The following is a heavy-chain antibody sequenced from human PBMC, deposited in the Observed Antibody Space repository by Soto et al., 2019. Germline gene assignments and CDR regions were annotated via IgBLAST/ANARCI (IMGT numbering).Heavy chain of an antibody. V-gene: IGHV1-18*04. D-gene: IGHD2-21*02. CDR2: ITAYNGNT. J-gene: IGHJ3*02. Sequence: QVHLAQSGAEVKKPGASVKVSCKASGYTFTKYGINWVRQAPGQGLEWMGWITAYNGNTNYAQKFQGRVTMTTDTSASTAYMELTSLRSDDTAVYYCARDSVVVTATPHFAFDIWGQGTMVTVSS. CDR3: ARDSVVVTATPHFAFDI. CDR1: GYTFTKYG.